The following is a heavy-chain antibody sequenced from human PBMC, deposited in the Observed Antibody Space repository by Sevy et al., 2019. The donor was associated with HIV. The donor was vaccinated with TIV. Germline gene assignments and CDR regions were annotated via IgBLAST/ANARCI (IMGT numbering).Heavy chain of an antibody. Sequence: GGSLRLSCTASGFTFSSYEMNWVRQAPGKGLEWVSYITLSGSTIYYADSVKGRFTIARDNAKNSLYLQMNCLRAEDTAVYYCARDRQGITVAGTAIDYWGQGTLVTVSS. D-gene: IGHD6-19*01. CDR1: GFTFSSYE. CDR3: ARDRQGITVAGTAIDY. J-gene: IGHJ4*02. CDR2: ITLSGSTI. V-gene: IGHV3-48*03.